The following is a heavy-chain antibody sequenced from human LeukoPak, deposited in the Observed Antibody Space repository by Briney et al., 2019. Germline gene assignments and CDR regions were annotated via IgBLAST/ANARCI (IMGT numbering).Heavy chain of an antibody. CDR3: ARQLGYCSSTSCYELDY. CDR2: IYYSGST. V-gene: IGHV4-39*01. D-gene: IGHD2-2*01. J-gene: IGHJ4*02. Sequence: PSETLSLTCTVSGGSISSSSYYWGWIRQPPGKGLEWIGSIYYSGSTYYNPSFKSRVTISVDTSKNQFSLKLSSVTAADTAVYYCARQLGYCSSTSCYELDYWGQGTLVTVSS. CDR1: GGSISSSSYY.